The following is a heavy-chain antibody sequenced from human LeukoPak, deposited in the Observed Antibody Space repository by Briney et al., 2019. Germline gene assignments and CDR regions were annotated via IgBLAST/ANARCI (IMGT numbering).Heavy chain of an antibody. CDR2: IYSDNT. CDR1: GFTFSSNA. J-gene: IGHJ4*02. Sequence: PGGSLRLSCEASGFTFSSNAMSWVRQAPGKGLEWVSFIYSDNTHYSDSVKGRFTISRDNSKNTLYLQMNSLRAEDTAVYYCARRAGAYSHPYDYWGQGTLVTVSS. V-gene: IGHV3-53*01. CDR3: ARRAGAYSHPYDY. D-gene: IGHD4/OR15-4a*01.